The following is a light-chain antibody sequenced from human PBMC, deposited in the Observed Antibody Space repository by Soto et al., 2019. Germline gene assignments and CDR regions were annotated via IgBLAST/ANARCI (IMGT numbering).Light chain of an antibody. CDR1: QSVSSN. J-gene: IGKJ3*01. V-gene: IGKV3-15*01. Sequence: EIVMTQSPATLSVSPGERATLSCRASQSVSSNLAWYQQKPGQAPRLLIYGASTRATGIPARFSGSGSGTEFTLTISSLQSEDFEVDYCQQYNNWPNFGPGTKVYIK. CDR2: GAS. CDR3: QQYNNWPN.